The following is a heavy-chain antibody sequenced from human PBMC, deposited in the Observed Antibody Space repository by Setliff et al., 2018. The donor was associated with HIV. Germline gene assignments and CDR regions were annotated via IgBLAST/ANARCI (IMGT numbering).Heavy chain of an antibody. CDR1: GGSISSNSW. Sequence: PSETLSLTCGVSGGSISSNSWWTWVRQPPGEGLEWIGQIYHGGNTRYNPSLKSRLTMSIDKSKNQVSLELSSVTAADTAVYYCARQPSWGSIDYWGQGTLVTVS. D-gene: IGHD7-27*01. J-gene: IGHJ4*02. V-gene: IGHV4-4*02. CDR2: IYHGGNT. CDR3: ARQPSWGSIDY.